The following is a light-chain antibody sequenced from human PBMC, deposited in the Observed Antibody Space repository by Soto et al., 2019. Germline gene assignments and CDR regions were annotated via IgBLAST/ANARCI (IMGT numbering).Light chain of an antibody. CDR2: AAS. CDR1: QGISNY. Sequence: DIQLTQSPSSLSASVGDRVTITCRASQGISNYLAWYQQKPGKVPKLLIYAASTLQSGVPSRFSGSGSGTDFTLTISSLQPEDVATYYCQKYNSAPSITFGHGTRLENK. CDR3: QKYNSAPSIT. J-gene: IGKJ5*01. V-gene: IGKV1-27*01.